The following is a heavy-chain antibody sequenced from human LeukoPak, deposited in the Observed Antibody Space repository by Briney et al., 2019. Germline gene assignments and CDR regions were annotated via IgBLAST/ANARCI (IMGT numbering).Heavy chain of an antibody. J-gene: IGHJ4*02. V-gene: IGHV4-34*01. CDR3: ARQTSGWYLPLHFDY. CDR2: INHSGST. CDR1: GGSFSGYY. D-gene: IGHD6-19*01. Sequence: PSETLSLTCAVYGGSFSGYYWSWIRQPPGKGLEWIGEINHSGSTNYNPSLNSRVTMSVDTSKNQVSLKLSSVTAADTAVYYCARQTSGWYLPLHFDYWGQGTLVTVSS.